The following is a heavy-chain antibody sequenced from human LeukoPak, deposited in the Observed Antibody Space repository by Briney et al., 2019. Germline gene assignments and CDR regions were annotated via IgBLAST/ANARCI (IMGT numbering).Heavy chain of an antibody. CDR1: GFTFSSYA. V-gene: IGHV3-64D*06. J-gene: IGHJ4*02. Sequence: PGGSLRLSCSASGFTFSSYAMHWVRQAPGKGLEYVSAISSNGGRTYYADSVKGRFTISRDNSKNTLYLQMSSLRAEDTAVYYCVKGGYYGSGSYYTSFDYWGQGTLVTVSS. CDR2: ISSNGGRT. CDR3: VKGGYYGSGSYYTSFDY. D-gene: IGHD3-10*01.